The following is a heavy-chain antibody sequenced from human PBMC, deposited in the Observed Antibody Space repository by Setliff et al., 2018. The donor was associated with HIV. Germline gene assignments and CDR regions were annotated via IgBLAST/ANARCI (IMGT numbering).Heavy chain of an antibody. CDR3: AREGAVPGSYYFDY. CDR1: GFTFSSYS. D-gene: IGHD6-19*01. Sequence: GGSLRLSCAASGFTFSSYSMNWVRQAPGKGLEWVPCISSSTRYIYYADSVKGRFTISRDNAKNSLYLQMNSLRAEDSAVYFCAREGAVPGSYYFDYWGQGTLVTVSS. J-gene: IGHJ4*02. V-gene: IGHV3-21*06. CDR2: ISSSTRYI.